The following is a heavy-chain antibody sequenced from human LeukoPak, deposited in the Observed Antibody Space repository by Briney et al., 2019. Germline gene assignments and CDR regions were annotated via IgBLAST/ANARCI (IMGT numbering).Heavy chain of an antibody. Sequence: ASVKVSCKTSGYTFGSYGITWVRQAPGQGLEWMGWISAYNGNTNYAQKLQGRVTMTTDTSTSTAYMELRSLRSDDTAVYYCARDHGDIVGAQGDYWGQGTLVTVSS. D-gene: IGHD1-26*01. CDR2: ISAYNGNT. V-gene: IGHV1-18*01. J-gene: IGHJ4*02. CDR1: GYTFGSYG. CDR3: ARDHGDIVGAQGDY.